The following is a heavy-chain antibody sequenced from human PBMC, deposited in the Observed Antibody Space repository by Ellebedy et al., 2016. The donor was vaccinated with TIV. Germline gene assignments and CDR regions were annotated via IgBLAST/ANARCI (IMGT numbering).Heavy chain of an antibody. Sequence: GESLKIPCAASGFTFRSYAMHWVRQAPGKGLEWVAVISYDGSNKYYADYVKGRFTISRDNSKNTLYLQMNSLRAENTAVYYCAREELGYCSGGSCYPLTNPPDYWGQGTLVTVSS. V-gene: IGHV3-30-3*01. CDR1: GFTFRSYA. J-gene: IGHJ4*02. CDR2: ISYDGSNK. CDR3: AREELGYCSGGSCYPLTNPPDY. D-gene: IGHD2-15*01.